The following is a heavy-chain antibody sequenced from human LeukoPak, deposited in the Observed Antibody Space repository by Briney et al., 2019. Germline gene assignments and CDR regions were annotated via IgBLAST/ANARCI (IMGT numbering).Heavy chain of an antibody. Sequence: GRSLRLSCAASGFTFSSYAMHWVRQAPGKGPEWVAVISYDGSNKYYADSVKGRFTISRDNSKNTLYLQMNSLRAEDTAVYYCARDFRGGRDYWGQGTLVTVSS. CDR2: ISYDGSNK. J-gene: IGHJ4*02. V-gene: IGHV3-30-3*01. CDR3: ARDFRGGRDY. D-gene: IGHD3-16*01. CDR1: GFTFSSYA.